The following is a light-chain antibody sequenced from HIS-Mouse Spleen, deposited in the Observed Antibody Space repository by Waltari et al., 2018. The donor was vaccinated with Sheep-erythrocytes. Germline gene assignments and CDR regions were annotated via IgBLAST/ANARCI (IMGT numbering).Light chain of an antibody. Sequence: QSALTEPASVSGSPGQSITISCPGTSSDDGGYNYVSWYQQHPGKAPNLMLYNVRNRPAGVYTRFSRSKSRNTASLTISGLQAEDDADYYCSSYTSSSTPYVFGTGTKVTVL. CDR3: SSYTSSSTPYV. J-gene: IGLJ1*01. CDR2: NVR. V-gene: IGLV2-14*03. CDR1: SSDDGGYNY.